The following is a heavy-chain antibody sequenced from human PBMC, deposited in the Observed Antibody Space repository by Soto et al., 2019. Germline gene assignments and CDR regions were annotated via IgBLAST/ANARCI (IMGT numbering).Heavy chain of an antibody. CDR3: ARLNKPGWFDP. Sequence: SETLSLTCTVSGGSIISSNYYWAWIRQPPGTGLEWIGTIYYTGSTYYNPSLKSRITMSVDTSKSQFSLTLSPVTAADTAVYYCARLNKPGWFDPWGQGTLVTVS. CDR2: IYYTGST. V-gene: IGHV4-39*01. CDR1: GGSIISSNYY. J-gene: IGHJ5*02.